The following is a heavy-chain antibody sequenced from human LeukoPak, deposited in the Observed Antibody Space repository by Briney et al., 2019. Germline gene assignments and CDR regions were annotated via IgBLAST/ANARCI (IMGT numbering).Heavy chain of an antibody. V-gene: IGHV1-46*01. J-gene: IGHJ4*02. Sequence: ASVKVSCKASGYTFTGYYMHWVRQAPGQGLEWMGIINPSGGSTSYAQKFQGRVTMTRDTSTSTVYMELSSLRSEDTAVYYCARPPTLLRYFDWLLLNYWGQGTLVTVSS. CDR3: ARPPTLLRYFDWLLLNY. D-gene: IGHD3-9*01. CDR1: GYTFTGYY. CDR2: INPSGGST.